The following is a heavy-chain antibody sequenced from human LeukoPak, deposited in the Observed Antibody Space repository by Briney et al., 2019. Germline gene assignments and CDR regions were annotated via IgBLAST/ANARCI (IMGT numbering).Heavy chain of an antibody. D-gene: IGHD1-7*01. CDR3: ASSRGTPYYYYYGMDV. J-gene: IGHJ6*04. V-gene: IGHV4-59*01. CDR2: IYYSGST. Sequence: PSETLSLTCTVSGGSISSCYWSWIRQPPGKGLEWIGYIYYSGSTNYNPSLKSRVTISVDTSKNQFSLKLSSVTAADTAVYYCASSRGTPYYYYYGMDVWGKGTTVTVSS. CDR1: GGSISSCY.